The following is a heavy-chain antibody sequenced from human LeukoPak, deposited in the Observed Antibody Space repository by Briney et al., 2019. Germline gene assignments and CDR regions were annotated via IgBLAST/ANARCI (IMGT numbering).Heavy chain of an antibody. J-gene: IGHJ3*02. Sequence: ASVKVSCTASGYTFTGYYMHWVRQAPGQGLEWMGWINPNSGGTNYAQKFQGRVTMTRDTSISTAYMELSRLRSDDTAVYYCARARALGATLSFDIWGQGTMVTVSS. V-gene: IGHV1-2*02. D-gene: IGHD1-26*01. CDR2: INPNSGGT. CDR3: ARARALGATLSFDI. CDR1: GYTFTGYY.